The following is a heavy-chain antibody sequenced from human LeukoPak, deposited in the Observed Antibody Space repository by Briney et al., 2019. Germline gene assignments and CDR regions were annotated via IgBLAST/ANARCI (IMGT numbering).Heavy chain of an antibody. CDR3: ARDRTRNNWNYDWFDP. D-gene: IGHD1-7*01. V-gene: IGHV1-69*01. Sequence: SVKVSCKASGGTFSIYAISWVRQAPGQGLEWMGGIIPIFGTANYAQKFQGRVTITADESTSTAYMELSSLRTEDTAVYYCARDRTRNNWNYDWFDPWGQGTLVTVSS. CDR2: IIPIFGTA. CDR1: GGTFSIYA. J-gene: IGHJ5*02.